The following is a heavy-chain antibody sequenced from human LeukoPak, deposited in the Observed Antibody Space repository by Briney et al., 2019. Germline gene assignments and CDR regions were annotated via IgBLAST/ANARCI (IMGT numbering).Heavy chain of an antibody. CDR3: ARQPPPYSSGWPPDY. D-gene: IGHD6-19*01. CDR2: IYYSGST. Sequence: PSETLSLTCTVSGGSISSSSYYWGWIRQPRGKGLEWIGSIYYSGSTYYNPSLKSRVTISVDTSKNQFSLKLSSVTAADTAVYYCARQPPPYSSGWPPDYWGQGTLVTVSS. J-gene: IGHJ4*02. V-gene: IGHV4-39*01. CDR1: GGSISSSSYY.